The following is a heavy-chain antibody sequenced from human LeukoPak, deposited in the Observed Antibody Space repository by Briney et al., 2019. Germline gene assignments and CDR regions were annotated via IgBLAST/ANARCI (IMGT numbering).Heavy chain of an antibody. CDR2: IKQDGSEK. D-gene: IGHD2-8*01. CDR1: GFTFSSYW. J-gene: IGHJ4*02. CDR3: LRGSPNGWSNYVFDS. Sequence: PGGSLRLSCVASGFTFSSYWMTWVRQAPGKGLEGVAKIKQDGSEKFYADSVKGRFTISRDNAKSTLYLEMNGLRAEDAAVYYCLRGSPNGWSNYVFDSWGRGTLVVVSS. V-gene: IGHV3-7*01.